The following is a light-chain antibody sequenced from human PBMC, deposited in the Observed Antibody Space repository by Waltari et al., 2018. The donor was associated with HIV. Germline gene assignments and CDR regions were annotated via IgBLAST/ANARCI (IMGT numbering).Light chain of an antibody. Sequence: SSELTQDPPVFVALGETVRITFPGDGLRTYSATLFQQKPGQAPLLVIHGKNNRPSGIPTRFSGSSSGNIASLTITGAQAEDEADYYCNSRDTSGLRLVVFGGGTKLTVL. CDR3: NSRDTSGLRLVV. V-gene: IGLV3-19*01. J-gene: IGLJ2*01. CDR1: GLRTYS. CDR2: GKN.